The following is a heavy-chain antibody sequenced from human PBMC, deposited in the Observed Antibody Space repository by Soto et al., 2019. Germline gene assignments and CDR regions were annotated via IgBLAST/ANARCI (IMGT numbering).Heavy chain of an antibody. D-gene: IGHD3-10*01. Sequence: LSLTCTVSGGSISSYYWSWIRQPPGKGLEWIGYIYYSGSTNYNPSLKSRVTISVDTSKNQFSLKLSSVTAADTAVYYCARDGSDGANYYGSGSYYYYYGMDVWGQGTTVTVSS. V-gene: IGHV4-59*01. CDR2: IYYSGST. CDR3: ARDGSDGANYYGSGSYYYYYGMDV. CDR1: GGSISSYY. J-gene: IGHJ6*02.